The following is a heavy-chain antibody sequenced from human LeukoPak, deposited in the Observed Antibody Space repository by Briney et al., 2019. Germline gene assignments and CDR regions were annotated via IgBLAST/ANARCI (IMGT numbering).Heavy chain of an antibody. V-gene: IGHV3-30*02. Sequence: PGRSPRLSCAPSGFTFSSYGMHWVRQAPGKGLEWVAFIRYDGSNEYYADSVKGRFTISRDKSKNTLYLQMNSLRVEDTAVYYCARSSLGDYWGQGTLVTVSS. D-gene: IGHD7-27*01. CDR1: GFTFSSYG. J-gene: IGHJ4*02. CDR3: ARSSLGDY. CDR2: IRYDGSNE.